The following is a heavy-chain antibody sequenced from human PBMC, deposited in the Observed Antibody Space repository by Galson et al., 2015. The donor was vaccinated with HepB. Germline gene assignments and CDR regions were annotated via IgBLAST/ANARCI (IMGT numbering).Heavy chain of an antibody. CDR3: AKNAYYYDSSGPFQH. Sequence: SLRLSCAASGFTFDDYTMHWVRQAPGKGLEWASLISWDGGSTYYADSVKGRFTISRDNSKNSLYLQMNSLRTEDTALYYCAKNAYYYDSSGPFQHWGQGTLVTVSS. V-gene: IGHV3-43*01. D-gene: IGHD3-22*01. CDR2: ISWDGGST. J-gene: IGHJ1*01. CDR1: GFTFDDYT.